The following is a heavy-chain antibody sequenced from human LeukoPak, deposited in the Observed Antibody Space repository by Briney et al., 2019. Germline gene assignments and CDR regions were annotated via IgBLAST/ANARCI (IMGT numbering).Heavy chain of an antibody. CDR2: IGAAGEM. V-gene: IGHV3-13*04. Sequence: GGSLRLSCAASGFTFSSYDMHWVRQATGKGLEWVSTIGAAGEMFYPGSVKGRFTISRDDAKDSMYLQMNSLRAGDTAVYYCVRRLRGWSSGFDYWGQGILVTVSS. J-gene: IGHJ4*02. CDR3: VRRLRGWSSGFDY. CDR1: GFTFSSYD. D-gene: IGHD6-19*01.